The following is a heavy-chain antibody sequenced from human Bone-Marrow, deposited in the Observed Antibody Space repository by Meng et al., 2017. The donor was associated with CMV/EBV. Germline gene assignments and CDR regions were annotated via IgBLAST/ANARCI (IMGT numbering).Heavy chain of an antibody. CDR1: GGTFSSYA. CDR2: IIPIFGTA. Sequence: SVKVSCKASGGTFSSYAISWVRQAPGQGLEWMGGIIPIFGTANYAQKFQGRVTNTTDEATSTAYMELSSLRSEDTAVYYCARFRPGYCSSTSCYAGDYYYYYGMDVWGQGTTVTVSS. V-gene: IGHV1-69*05. J-gene: IGHJ6*01. D-gene: IGHD2-2*01. CDR3: ARFRPGYCSSTSCYAGDYYYYYGMDV.